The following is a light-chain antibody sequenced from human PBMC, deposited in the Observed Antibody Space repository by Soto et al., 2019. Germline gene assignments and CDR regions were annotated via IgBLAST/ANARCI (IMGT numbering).Light chain of an antibody. CDR3: HQAFNLPWT. Sequence: EIVLTQSPVTLSLSPGERATLSCRASQTVSRMYPSWFQQKPGQAPRLLIYGTSTRATGIPVRFSGSGSGTDFTLTISSLQPEDFAVYFCHQAFNLPWTFGQGTKVDIK. CDR2: GTS. J-gene: IGKJ1*01. V-gene: IGKV3D-7*01. CDR1: QTVSRMY.